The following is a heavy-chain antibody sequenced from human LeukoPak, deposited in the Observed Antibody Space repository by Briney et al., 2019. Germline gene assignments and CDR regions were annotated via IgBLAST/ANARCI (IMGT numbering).Heavy chain of an antibody. CDR2: IKQDGSEK. CDR1: GFTFSSYW. Sequence: GGSLRLSCAASGFTFSSYWMSWVRQAPGKGLEWVANIKQDGSEKYYVDSVKGRFTISRDNAKNSLYLQMNSLRAEDTAVYYCARESDRYSSGWFPIWGQGTLVTVSS. CDR3: ARESDRYSSGWFPI. V-gene: IGHV3-7*01. D-gene: IGHD6-19*01. J-gene: IGHJ4*02.